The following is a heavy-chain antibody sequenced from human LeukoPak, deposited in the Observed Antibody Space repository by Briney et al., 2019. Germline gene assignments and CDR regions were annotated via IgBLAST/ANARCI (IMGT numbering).Heavy chain of an antibody. CDR3: AKESPYSSPRNYYFDY. CDR2: IWYDGSNK. J-gene: IGHJ4*02. V-gene: IGHV3-33*06. D-gene: IGHD5-18*01. Sequence: GGSLRLSCAASGFTFSSYGMHWVRQAPGKGLEWVAVIWYDGSNKYYADSVKGRFTISRDNSKNTVFLQMNSLRAEDTAIYYCAKESPYSSPRNYYFDYWGQGTLVTVSS. CDR1: GFTFSSYG.